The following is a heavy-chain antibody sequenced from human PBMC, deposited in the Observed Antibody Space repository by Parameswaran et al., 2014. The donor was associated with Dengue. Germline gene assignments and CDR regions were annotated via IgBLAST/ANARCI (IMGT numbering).Heavy chain of an antibody. CDR3: ARTYYYDSFVDY. Sequence: WIRQPPGKGLEWVAVISYDGSNKYYADSVKGRFTISRDNSKNTLYLQMNSLRAEDTAVYYCARTYYYDSFVDYWGQGTLVTVSS. J-gene: IGHJ4*02. V-gene: IGHV3-30-3*01. D-gene: IGHD3-22*01. CDR2: ISYDGSNK.